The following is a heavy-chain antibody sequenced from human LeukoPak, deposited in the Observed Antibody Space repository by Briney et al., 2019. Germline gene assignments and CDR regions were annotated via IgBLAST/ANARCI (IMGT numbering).Heavy chain of an antibody. CDR2: IYHSGST. D-gene: IGHD3-3*01. Sequence: PSETLSLTCAVSGGSISSGGYSWSWIRQPPGKGLEWIGYIYHSGSTCYNPSLKSRVTISVDTSKNQFSLKLSSVTAADTAVYYCAREPPYDFWSGYYTPLDYWGQGTLVTVSS. CDR3: AREPPYDFWSGYYTPLDY. V-gene: IGHV4-30-2*01. CDR1: GGSISSGGYS. J-gene: IGHJ4*02.